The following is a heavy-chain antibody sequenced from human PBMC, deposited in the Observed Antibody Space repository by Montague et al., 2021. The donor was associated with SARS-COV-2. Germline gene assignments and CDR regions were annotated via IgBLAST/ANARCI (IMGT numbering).Heavy chain of an antibody. V-gene: IGHV4-34*01. CDR2: INYGGST. CDR3: ARGAPGY. CDR1: GGSFSDYH. Sequence: SETLSLTCAVYGGSFSDYHWTWIRQSPGGGLEWIGQINYGGSTKYNPSLRSRVTISIDTSKNQFSLTLTSGTAADTAVYYCARGAPGYWGQGTLVPVSS. J-gene: IGHJ4*02.